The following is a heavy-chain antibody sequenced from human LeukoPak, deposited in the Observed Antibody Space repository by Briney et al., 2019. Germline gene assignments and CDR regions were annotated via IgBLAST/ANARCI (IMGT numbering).Heavy chain of an antibody. CDR1: GFTFSNYA. Sequence: PGGSLRLSCTASGFTFSNYAMSWVRQAPGKGLEWVSTIFGYGGSTYYANSVEGRFTISRDNSKNTLYLQLNSLTLEDTATYYCAKMAGYNSRFDYWGQGTLVTVAS. CDR2: IFGYGGST. J-gene: IGHJ4*02. D-gene: IGHD6-13*01. CDR3: AKMAGYNSRFDY. V-gene: IGHV3-23*01.